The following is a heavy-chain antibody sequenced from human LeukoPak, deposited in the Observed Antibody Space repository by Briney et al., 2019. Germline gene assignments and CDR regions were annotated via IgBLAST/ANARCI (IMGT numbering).Heavy chain of an antibody. D-gene: IGHD6-13*01. V-gene: IGHV1-69*13. CDR2: IIPIFGTA. CDR3: AREWGAAAGTHWFDP. J-gene: IGHJ5*02. Sequence: ASVKVSCKASGGTFSSYAISWVRQAPGQGLEWMGGIIPIFGTANYAQKFQGRVTITADESTSTAYMELSSLRSEDTAVYYCAREWGAAAGTHWFDPWGQGTLVTVSP. CDR1: GGTFSSYA.